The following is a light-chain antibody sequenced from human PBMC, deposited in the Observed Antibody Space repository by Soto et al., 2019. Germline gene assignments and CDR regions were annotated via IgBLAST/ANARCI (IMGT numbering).Light chain of an antibody. Sequence: EIVLTQSPATLSLSPGERATLSCRASQSISSYLAWYQQKPGQAPRLLIYDASNRATCIPTRFSGSGSGTDFTLTISSLEPEDFAVYYCQQRSNWEYTFGQGTKLEIK. J-gene: IGKJ2*01. CDR1: QSISSY. V-gene: IGKV3-11*01. CDR3: QQRSNWEYT. CDR2: DAS.